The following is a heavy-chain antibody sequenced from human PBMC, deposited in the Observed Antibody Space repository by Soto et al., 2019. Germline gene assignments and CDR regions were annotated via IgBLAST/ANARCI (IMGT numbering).Heavy chain of an antibody. D-gene: IGHD2-2*03. CDR3: ARDGYCVSTTCYFLPDV. J-gene: IGHJ6*02. CDR1: GFTFSNSA. CDR2: ISGSGGST. Sequence: GGSLRLSCAASGFTFSNSAMSWVRQAPGKGLEWVSAISGSGGSTYYADSVKGRFTISRDNAKNTLYLQMNSLRDEDTAVYYCARDGYCVSTTCYFLPDVWGQGTTVTVSS. V-gene: IGHV3-23*01.